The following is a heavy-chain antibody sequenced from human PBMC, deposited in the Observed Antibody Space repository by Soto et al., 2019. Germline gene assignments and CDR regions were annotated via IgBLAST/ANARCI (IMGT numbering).Heavy chain of an antibody. Sequence: SETLSLTCTVSGGSISSSSYYWGWIRQPPGKGLEWIGSIYYSGSTYYNPSLKSRVTISVDTSKNQFSLKLSSVTAADTAVYYCARHIPGGLLPRSGSYSPFDYWGQGTLVTVSS. V-gene: IGHV4-39*01. CDR2: IYYSGST. CDR1: GGSISSSSYY. J-gene: IGHJ4*02. D-gene: IGHD3-10*01. CDR3: ARHIPGGLLPRSGSYSPFDY.